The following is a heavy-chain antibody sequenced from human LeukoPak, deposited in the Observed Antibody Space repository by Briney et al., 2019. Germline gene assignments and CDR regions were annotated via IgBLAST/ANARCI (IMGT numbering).Heavy chain of an antibody. CDR2: INSDGSST. V-gene: IGHV3-74*01. CDR3: AQGALYYDSSGYYYGLNY. CDR1: GFTFSSYW. D-gene: IGHD3-22*01. J-gene: IGHJ4*02. Sequence: GGSLRLSCAASGFTFSSYWMHWVRQAPGKGLVWVSRINSDGSSTSYADSVKGRFTISRDNAKNTLYLQMNSLRAEDTAVYYCAQGALYYDSSGYYYGLNYWGQGTLVTVSS.